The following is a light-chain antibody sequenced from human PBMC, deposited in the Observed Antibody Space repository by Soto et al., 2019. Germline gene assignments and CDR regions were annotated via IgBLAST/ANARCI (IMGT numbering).Light chain of an antibody. CDR2: RDS. CDR3: QVWDSSTV. Sequence: SYELTQPLSVSVALGQTARITCGGNNIGSKNVHWYQQKPGQAPVLVIYRDSNRPSGIPEPFSGSNSGNTATLTIRRAQAGDEADYYCQVWDSSTVFGGGTKLTVL. J-gene: IGLJ2*01. V-gene: IGLV3-9*01. CDR1: NIGSKN.